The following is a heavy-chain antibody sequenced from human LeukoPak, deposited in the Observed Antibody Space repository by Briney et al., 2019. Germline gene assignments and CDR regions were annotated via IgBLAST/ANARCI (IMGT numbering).Heavy chain of an antibody. CDR2: IYSGGTS. Sequence: PGGPLRLSCAASGFPVSSNYMSWVRQAPGKGLEWVSIIYSGGTSYYADSVKGRFTISRDNSKNTLYLQMNSLRAEDTAVYYCARWGGVTNFDYWGQGTLVTVSS. J-gene: IGHJ4*02. CDR1: GFPVSSNY. D-gene: IGHD2-21*02. V-gene: IGHV3-53*01. CDR3: ARWGGVTNFDY.